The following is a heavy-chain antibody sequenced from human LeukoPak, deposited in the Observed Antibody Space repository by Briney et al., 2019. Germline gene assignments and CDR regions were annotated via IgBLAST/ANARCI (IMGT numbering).Heavy chain of an antibody. CDR1: GYTFTSYG. Sequence: ASVKVSCKASGYTFTSYGISWVRQAPGQGLEWMGWINPNSGGTNYAQKFQGRVTMTRDTSISTAYMELSRLRSDDTAVYYCARVPSDIVVVPALHYYGMDVWGQGTTVTVSS. CDR3: ARVPSDIVVVPALHYYGMDV. J-gene: IGHJ6*02. CDR2: INPNSGGT. D-gene: IGHD2-2*01. V-gene: IGHV1-2*02.